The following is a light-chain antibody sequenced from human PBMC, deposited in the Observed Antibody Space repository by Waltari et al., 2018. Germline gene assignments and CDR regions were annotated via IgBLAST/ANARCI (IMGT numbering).Light chain of an antibody. CDR3: QQYNSYSYT. J-gene: IGKJ2*01. V-gene: IGKV1-5*03. CDR1: RGISSW. Sequence: DIQMTQSPSTLSASVGDRVTITCRASRGISSWLAWYQQKPGKAPKLLVYKAFSLESGVPSRFSGSGSGTEFTLTISSLQPDDFATYYCQQYNSYSYTFGQGTKLEIK. CDR2: KAF.